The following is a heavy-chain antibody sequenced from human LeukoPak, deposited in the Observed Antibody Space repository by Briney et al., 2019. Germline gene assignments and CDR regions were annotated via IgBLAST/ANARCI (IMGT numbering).Heavy chain of an antibody. V-gene: IGHV3-15*01. Sequence: GGSLRLSCAASGFTFSNAWMSWVRQAPGKGLEWVGRIKSKTDGGTTDYAAPVKGTFTISRDDSKNTLYLQMNSLKTEDTAVYYCTTGLVWERHTRVDYWGQGTLVTVSS. J-gene: IGHJ4*02. CDR2: IKSKTDGGTT. CDR1: GFTFSNAW. CDR3: TTGLVWERHTRVDY. D-gene: IGHD1-26*01.